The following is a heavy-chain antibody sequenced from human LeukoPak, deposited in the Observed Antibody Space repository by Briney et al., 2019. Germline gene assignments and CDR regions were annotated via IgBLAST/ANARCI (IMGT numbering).Heavy chain of an antibody. J-gene: IGHJ4*02. CDR3: ARGEAAAGTNDN. Sequence: SETLSLTCTVSGGSISSGSYYWSWIRQPPGKGLEWIGEINHSGSTYYNPSLKSRVTISVDTSKNQFSLKLSSVTAADTAVYYCARGEAAAGTNDNWGQGTLVTVSS. CDR1: GGSISSGSYY. CDR2: INHSGST. V-gene: IGHV4-39*07. D-gene: IGHD6-13*01.